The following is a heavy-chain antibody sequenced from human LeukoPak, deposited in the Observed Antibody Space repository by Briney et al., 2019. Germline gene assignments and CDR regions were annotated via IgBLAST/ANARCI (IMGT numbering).Heavy chain of an antibody. Sequence: GGSLRLSCAASGFTFSSYSMNWVRQAPGKGLEWVSSISSSSSYIYYAYSVKGRFTISRDNAKNSLYLQMNSLRAEDTAVYYCARDRSGYWGQGTLVTVSS. CDR3: ARDRSGY. V-gene: IGHV3-21*01. CDR1: GFTFSSYS. J-gene: IGHJ4*02. D-gene: IGHD1-26*01. CDR2: ISSSSSYI.